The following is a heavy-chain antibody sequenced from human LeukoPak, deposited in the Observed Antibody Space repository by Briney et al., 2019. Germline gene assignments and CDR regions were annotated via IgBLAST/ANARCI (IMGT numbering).Heavy chain of an antibody. D-gene: IGHD5-18*01. CDR2: ISGSGDRT. J-gene: IGHJ4*02. CDR1: GFTFSSYG. Sequence: GGSLRLSCAASGFTFSSYGMSWVRQAPGKGLEWVSAISGSGDRTYYADSVKGRFTISRDNSKNTLYLQVYSLRAEDTAVYYCAKVAGASWIQLWMPFDSWGQGTLVTVSS. V-gene: IGHV3-23*01. CDR3: AKVAGASWIQLWMPFDS.